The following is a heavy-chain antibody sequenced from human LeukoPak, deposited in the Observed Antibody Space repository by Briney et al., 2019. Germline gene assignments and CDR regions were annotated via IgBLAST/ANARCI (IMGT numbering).Heavy chain of an antibody. Sequence: ASVKVSCKASGYTFTSYDINWVRRATGQGLEWMGWMNPNSGNTGYAQKFQGRVTMTRNTSISTAYMELSSLRSEDTAVYYCARGHYYGSGSYHYYYYMDVWGKGTTVTVSS. CDR3: ARGHYYGSGSYHYYYYMDV. V-gene: IGHV1-8*01. CDR1: GYTFTSYD. J-gene: IGHJ6*03. D-gene: IGHD3-10*01. CDR2: MNPNSGNT.